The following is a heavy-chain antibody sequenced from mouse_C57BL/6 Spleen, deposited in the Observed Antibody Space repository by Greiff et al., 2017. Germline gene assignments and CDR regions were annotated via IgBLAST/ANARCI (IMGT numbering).Heavy chain of an antibody. V-gene: IGHV1-26*01. J-gene: IGHJ2*01. D-gene: IGHD1-1*01. CDR3: ASFTTVVATGDYFDY. Sequence: VQLQQSGPELVKPGASVKISCKASGYTFTDYYMNWVKQSHGKSLEWIGDINPNNGGTSYNQKFKGKATLTVDKSSSTAYMELRSLTSEDSAVYYCASFTTVVATGDYFDYWGQGTTLTVSS. CDR2: INPNNGGT. CDR1: GYTFTDYY.